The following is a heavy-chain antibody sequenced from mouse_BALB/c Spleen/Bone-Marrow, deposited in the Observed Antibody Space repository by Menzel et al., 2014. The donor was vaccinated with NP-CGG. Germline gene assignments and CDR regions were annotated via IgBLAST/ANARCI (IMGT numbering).Heavy chain of an antibody. D-gene: IGHD2-1*01. Sequence: QVQLQQSGAELVKPWASVKLSCKASGYTLTSYYMYWGKQRPGQGLEWIGEINPSNGGTNFNEKFKNKATLTVDKSSSTAYMQPSSLIFEDSAVYYCTRSNGNWFAYWGQGTLVTVSA. V-gene: IGHV1S81*02. CDR1: GYTLTSYY. J-gene: IGHJ3*01. CDR2: INPSNGGT. CDR3: TRSNGNWFAY.